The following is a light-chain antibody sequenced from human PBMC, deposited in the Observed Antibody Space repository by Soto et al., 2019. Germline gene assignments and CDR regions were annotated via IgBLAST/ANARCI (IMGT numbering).Light chain of an antibody. Sequence: QSALTQPASVSGSPGQSITISCTATSGGVGDFDYVSWYQHHPGKAPKLMVYEVNKRPSGVPDRFSGSKSGNTASLTVSGLQAEDEADYYCTSHAGTINFPYIFGTGTKLTVL. J-gene: IGLJ1*01. V-gene: IGLV2-8*01. CDR2: EVN. CDR1: SGGVGDFDY. CDR3: TSHAGTINFPYI.